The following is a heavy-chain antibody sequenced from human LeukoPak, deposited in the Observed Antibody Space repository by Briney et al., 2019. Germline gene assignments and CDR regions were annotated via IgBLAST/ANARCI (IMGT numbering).Heavy chain of an antibody. D-gene: IGHD3-3*01. CDR3: ARVWFLEWVYFDY. CDR2: IYHSGST. Sequence: PSETLSLTCTVSGYSISSGYYWGWIRQPPGKGLEWIGSIYHSGSTYYNPSLKSRVTISVDTSKNQFSLKLSSVTAADTAVSYCARVWFLEWVYFDYWGQGTLVTVSS. CDR1: GYSISSGYY. J-gene: IGHJ4*02. V-gene: IGHV4-38-2*02.